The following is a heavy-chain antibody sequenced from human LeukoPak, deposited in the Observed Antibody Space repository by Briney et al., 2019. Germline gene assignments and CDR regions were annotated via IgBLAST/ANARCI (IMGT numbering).Heavy chain of an antibody. J-gene: IGHJ5*02. Sequence: PSETLSLTCTVSGYSISSGYYWGWIRQPPGKGLEWIGSIYHSGSTYFNPFLKRRVTISVGTSKNQSSPKLSSVTAADTAVYYCARDVNRLGPGFLIPGYNWFAPWGQGTLVTVSS. CDR2: IYHSGST. D-gene: IGHD1-14*01. CDR1: GYSISSGYY. V-gene: IGHV4-38-2*02. CDR3: ARDVNRLGPGFLIPGYNWFAP.